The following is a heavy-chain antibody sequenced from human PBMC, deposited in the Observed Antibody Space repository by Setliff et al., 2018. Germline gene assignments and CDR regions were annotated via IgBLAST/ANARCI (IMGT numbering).Heavy chain of an antibody. CDR1: GASLSSGTYY. J-gene: IGHJ6*03. Sequence: PSETLSLTCTVSGASLSSGTYYWGWIRQPPGKGLEWIGRIYYRGDTYYNASLKGRLTISVDTAQNQFSLRLTSVTAADTAVYYCARVGRTLYYYYMDVWGKGTTVTVSS. CDR3: ARVGRTLYYYYMDV. V-gene: IGHV4-39*01. CDR2: IYYRGDT. D-gene: IGHD3-16*01.